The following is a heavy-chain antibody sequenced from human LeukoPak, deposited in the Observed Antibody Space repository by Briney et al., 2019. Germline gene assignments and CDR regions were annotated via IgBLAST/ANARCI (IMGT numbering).Heavy chain of an antibody. V-gene: IGHV4-39*02. CDR2: LYSGGST. J-gene: IGHJ4*02. D-gene: IGHD2-8*01. CDR1: GASVSSFGYY. CDR3: ASRYCPSSACHLIGAY. Sequence: SETLSLTCTVSGASVSSFGYYWGWFRQSPGEGLEFIGSLYSGGSTYYNPSLKSRVTVSVDTPKNLFSLKLTSVTAADTAIYYCASRYCPSSACHLIGAYWGQGTLVTVSS.